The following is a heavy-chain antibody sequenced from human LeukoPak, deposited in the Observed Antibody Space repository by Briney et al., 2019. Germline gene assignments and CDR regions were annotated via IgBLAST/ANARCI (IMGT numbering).Heavy chain of an antibody. CDR2: ISIYNGNT. J-gene: IGHJ3*02. V-gene: IGHV1-18*01. Sequence: ASVKVSCKASGYTFSTYGISWVRQAPGQGLEWMGWISIYNGNTNYVQKLQGRVTMTTDTSTSTAYMELGSLRSDDTAVYYCARNLHYYDASGPNDAFAIWGQGTMVIVSS. CDR3: ARNLHYYDASGPNDAFAI. CDR1: GYTFSTYG. D-gene: IGHD3-22*01.